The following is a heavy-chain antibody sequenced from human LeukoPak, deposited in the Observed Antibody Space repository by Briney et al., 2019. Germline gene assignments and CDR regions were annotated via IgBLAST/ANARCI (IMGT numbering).Heavy chain of an antibody. J-gene: IGHJ5*02. CDR1: GGSLISYY. CDR3: ARAGGIGVAAAGDNWFDP. Sequence: SETLSLTCTVSGGSLISYYWSWIRQPAGRGLEWIGRIYTSGSTNYNPSLKSRVTMSVDTSKNQFSLKLSSVTAADTAVYYCARAGGIGVAAAGDNWFDPWGQGTLVTVSS. D-gene: IGHD6-13*01. CDR2: IYTSGST. V-gene: IGHV4-4*07.